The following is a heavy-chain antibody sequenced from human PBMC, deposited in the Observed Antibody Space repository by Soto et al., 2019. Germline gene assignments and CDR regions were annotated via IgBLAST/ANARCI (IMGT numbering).Heavy chain of an antibody. CDR2: IIPIFGTA. Sequence: KVSCKASGGTFSSYAISWVRQAPGQGLEWMGGIIPIFGTAIYAQKFQGRVTITADKSMSTAYMELSSLRFEDTAVDYRGRDGSSGPRGQGTLVTV. D-gene: IGHD6-19*01. CDR1: GGTFSSYA. J-gene: IGHJ5*02. CDR3: GRDGSSGP. V-gene: IGHV1-69*06.